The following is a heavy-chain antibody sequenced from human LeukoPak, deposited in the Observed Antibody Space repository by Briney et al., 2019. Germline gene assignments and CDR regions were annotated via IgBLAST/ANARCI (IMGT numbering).Heavy chain of an antibody. D-gene: IGHD2-15*01. J-gene: IGHJ4*02. CDR1: GYTFTSYA. Sequence: ASVKVSCKASGYTFTSYAMNWVRQAPGQRLEWMGWINTNTGNPTYAQGFAGRFVFSLDTSVSTAYLQISSLKAEDTAVYYCAREGYCSGGSCYFWYFDYWGQGTLVTVSS. CDR2: INTNTGNP. CDR3: AREGYCSGGSCYFWYFDY. V-gene: IGHV7-4-1*02.